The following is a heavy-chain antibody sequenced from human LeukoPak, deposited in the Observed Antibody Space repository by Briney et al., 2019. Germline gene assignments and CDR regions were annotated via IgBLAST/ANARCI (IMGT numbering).Heavy chain of an antibody. D-gene: IGHD6-19*01. J-gene: IGHJ4*02. V-gene: IGHV4-59*01. CDR2: IYYIGST. CDR1: GGSISSYY. CDR3: ARVGSSGWLYYFDY. Sequence: SETLSLTCTVSGGSISSYYWSWIRQPPGKGLEWIGYIYYIGSTNYNPSLKSRVTISVDTSKNQFSLKLSSVTAADTAVYYCARVGSSGWLYYFDYWGQGTLVTVSS.